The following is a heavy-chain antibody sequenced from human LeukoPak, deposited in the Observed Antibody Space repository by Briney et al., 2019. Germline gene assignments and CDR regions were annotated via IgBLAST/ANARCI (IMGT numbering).Heavy chain of an antibody. Sequence: GGSLRLSCAASGFTFSSYAMSWVRQAPGKGLEWVSAISGSGGSTYYADSVKGRFTISRDKSKNTLYLQMNSLRAEDTAVYYCAKDAPVNIVVVPAANSWGQGTLVTVSS. CDR2: ISGSGGST. J-gene: IGHJ4*02. CDR3: AKDAPVNIVVVPAANS. D-gene: IGHD2-2*01. CDR1: GFTFSSYA. V-gene: IGHV3-23*01.